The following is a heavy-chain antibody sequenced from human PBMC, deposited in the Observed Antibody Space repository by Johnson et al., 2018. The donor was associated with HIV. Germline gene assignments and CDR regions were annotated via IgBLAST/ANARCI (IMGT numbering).Heavy chain of an antibody. D-gene: IGHD6-6*01. Sequence: QVQLVESGGGVVQPGGSLRLSCAASGFTFSSYGMHWVRQAPGKGLEWVAFIRYDGSNEYYADSVKGRFTISRDNSKNPLYLQMNSLRAEDTALYYCARVGGYSSSSGGNYPKVRSPAFDIWGQGTMVTVSS. J-gene: IGHJ3*02. CDR1: GFTFSSYG. V-gene: IGHV3-30*02. CDR2: IRYDGSNE. CDR3: ARVGGYSSSSGGNYPKVRSPAFDI.